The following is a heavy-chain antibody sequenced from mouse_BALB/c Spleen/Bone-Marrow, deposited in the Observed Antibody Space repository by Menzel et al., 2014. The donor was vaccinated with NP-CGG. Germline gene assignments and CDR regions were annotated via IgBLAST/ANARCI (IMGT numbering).Heavy chain of an antibody. CDR1: GFTFXSYG. V-gene: IGHV5-6*02. CDR2: INSGGVNT. CDR3: EGRGNWGGRAAMDD. Sequence: EVKLMESGGDLVKPGGSLKLSCAASGFTFXSYGMSWVRQTPDKRLEWVATINSGGVNTYYIDSVKGRFTISRDNAKTTLYLQMSRLKSEDTAMYHCEGRGNWGGRAAMDDWGQGTSVTVSS. J-gene: IGHJ4*01. D-gene: IGHD4-1*01.